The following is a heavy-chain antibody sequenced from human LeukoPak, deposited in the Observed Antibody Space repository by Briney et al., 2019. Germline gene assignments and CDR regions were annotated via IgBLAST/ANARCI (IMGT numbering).Heavy chain of an antibody. D-gene: IGHD3-10*01. CDR1: GGSFSGYY. J-gene: IGHJ4*02. Sequence: PSETLSLTCAVYGGSFSGYYWSWIRQPPGKGLEWIGYIYYSGSTNYNPSLKSRVTISVDTSKNQFSLKLSSVTAADTAVYYCARAPRTGYYGSGAIDYWGQGTLVTVSS. V-gene: IGHV4-59*01. CDR2: IYYSGST. CDR3: ARAPRTGYYGSGAIDY.